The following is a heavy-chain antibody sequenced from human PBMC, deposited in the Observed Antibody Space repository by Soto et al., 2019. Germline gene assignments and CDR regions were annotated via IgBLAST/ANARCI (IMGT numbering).Heavy chain of an antibody. V-gene: IGHV3-30*18. Sequence: GGSLRHSCAASGFTLSSYGMHWVRQAPDKELEWVAVISYDGSNKYYAESVKGRFTISRDNSKNTLYLQMNSLRAEDTAVYYYAKDQEGSTDYWRQGTLVTVSS. CDR1: GFTLSSYG. CDR3: AKDQEGSTDY. CDR2: ISYDGSNK. J-gene: IGHJ4*02.